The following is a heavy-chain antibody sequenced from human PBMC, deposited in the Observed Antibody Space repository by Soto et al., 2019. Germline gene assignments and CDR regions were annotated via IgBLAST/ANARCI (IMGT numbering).Heavy chain of an antibody. Sequence: SETLSLTCAVSGGSFSGYYWSWIRQSPGKGLEWIGDINHSGGTNYNPSLKSRVTISGDTSRSQFSLRLSSVTAADTAVYYCARVPITMIVVADLYFDYWGQGTLVTVSS. J-gene: IGHJ4*02. CDR1: GGSFSGYY. CDR3: ARVPITMIVVADLYFDY. V-gene: IGHV4-34*01. CDR2: INHSGGT. D-gene: IGHD3-22*01.